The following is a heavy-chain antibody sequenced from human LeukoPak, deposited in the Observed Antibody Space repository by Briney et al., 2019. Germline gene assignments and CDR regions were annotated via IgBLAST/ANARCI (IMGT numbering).Heavy chain of an antibody. CDR2: IKSKTDGGTT. Sequence: GGYPSLSSPPPGSTFSNACMSWARQTPGKGLESVGRIKSKTDGGTTDYAAPVKGRFTISRDDSKNTLYLQMNSLKTEDTAVYYCTSDSGSYQFDYWGQGTLVTVSS. CDR1: GSTFSNAC. D-gene: IGHD1-26*01. J-gene: IGHJ4*02. V-gene: IGHV3-15*01. CDR3: TSDSGSYQFDY.